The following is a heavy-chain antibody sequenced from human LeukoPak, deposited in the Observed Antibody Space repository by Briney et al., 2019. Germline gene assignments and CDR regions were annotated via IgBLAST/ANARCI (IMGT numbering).Heavy chain of an antibody. CDR1: GFTFSSYG. CDR3: ARVPSYGDYEGAALYYYYYYMDV. Sequence: GGSLRLSCAASGFTFSSYGMHWVRQAPGKGLEWVSSISSSSSYIYYADSVKGRFTISRDNAKNSLYLQMNSLRAEDTAVYYCARVPSYGDYEGAALYYYYYYMDVWGKGTTVTISS. J-gene: IGHJ6*03. V-gene: IGHV3-21*01. CDR2: ISSSSSYI. D-gene: IGHD4-17*01.